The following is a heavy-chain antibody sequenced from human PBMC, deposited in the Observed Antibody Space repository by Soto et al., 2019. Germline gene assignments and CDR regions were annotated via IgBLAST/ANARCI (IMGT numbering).Heavy chain of an antibody. J-gene: IGHJ6*01. CDR1: GGSFSGYY. CDR2: INHSGST. V-gene: IGHV4-34*01. D-gene: IGHD3-10*01. Sequence: QVQLQQWGAGLLKPSETLSLTCAVYGGSFSGYYWSWIRQPPGKGLEWIGEINHSGSTNYNPSLKSRVTISVDTSKNQFSLKLCSVTAADTAVYYCGRGPRHITMVRDISRYYGTHLRGQGTPVTAAS. CDR3: GRGPRHITMVRDISRYYGTHL.